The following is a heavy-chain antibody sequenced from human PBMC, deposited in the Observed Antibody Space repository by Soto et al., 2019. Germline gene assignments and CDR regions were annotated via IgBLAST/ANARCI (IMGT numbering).Heavy chain of an antibody. CDR1: GFSLTTSGVG. V-gene: IGHV2-5*02. CDR3: AHRSATAGGGFGY. D-gene: IGHD2-8*02. Sequence: QITLQQSGPTLVKPTQTLTLTCTFSGFSLTTSGVGVGWIRRPPGKAPELLALIYWDDDKRYRPSLSNRLTITKDTSTNQVVLTMTDMDPLDTGTYYCAHRSATAGGGFGYWGQGTLVTVSS. J-gene: IGHJ4*02. CDR2: IYWDDDK.